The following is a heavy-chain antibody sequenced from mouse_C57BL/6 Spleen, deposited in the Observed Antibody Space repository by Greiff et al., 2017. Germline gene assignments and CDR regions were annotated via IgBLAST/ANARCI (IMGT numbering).Heavy chain of an antibody. CDR2: FYPGSGSI. J-gene: IGHJ4*01. CDR3: ARHEDGYYGNYDAMDY. Sequence: QVQLQQSGAELVKPGASVKLSCKASGYTFTEYTIHWVKQRSGQGLEWIGWFYPGSGSIKYNEKFKDKATLTADKSSSTVYMALSRLTSEDSAVYFCARHEDGYYGNYDAMDYWGQGTSVTVSS. CDR1: GYTFTEYT. D-gene: IGHD2-1*01. V-gene: IGHV1-62-2*01.